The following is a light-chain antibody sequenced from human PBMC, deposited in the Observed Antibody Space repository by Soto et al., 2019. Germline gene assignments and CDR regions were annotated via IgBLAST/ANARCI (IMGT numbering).Light chain of an antibody. Sequence: QSALTQPPSASGSPGQSVTISCTGTSSDVGGYNYVSWYQQYPGRAPKLMIYDVTKRPSGVADRCSGTKTGNTASLTVSGCQPDDEADDYFSSYQAGTDFYFVYGEGTKLTVL. J-gene: IGLJ3*02. CDR3: SSYQAGTDFYFV. CDR1: SSDVGGYNY. CDR2: DVT. V-gene: IGLV2-8*01.